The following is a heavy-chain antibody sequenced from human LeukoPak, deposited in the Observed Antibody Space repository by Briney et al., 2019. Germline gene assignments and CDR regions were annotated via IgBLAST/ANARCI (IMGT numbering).Heavy chain of an antibody. D-gene: IGHD2-15*01. CDR2: IRTKAYGGTT. Sequence: GGPLRLSCTTSGFTFGDYGMTWVRQAPGKGLEWVGFIRTKAYGGTTGYAASVNARFIISRDDSMSIAYLQMNSQKTEDTAVYYCSRNPLYCSGGSCSSPRFYYYAMDVWGKGTTVTVSS. J-gene: IGHJ6*04. CDR1: GFTFGDYG. CDR3: SRNPLYCSGGSCSSPRFYYYAMDV. V-gene: IGHV3-49*04.